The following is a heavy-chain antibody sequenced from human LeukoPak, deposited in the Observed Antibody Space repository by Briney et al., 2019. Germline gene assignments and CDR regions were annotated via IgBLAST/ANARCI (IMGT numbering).Heavy chain of an antibody. CDR1: GGSISSFY. J-gene: IGHJ6*02. CDR2: INHTGSN. D-gene: IGHD3-10*01. Sequence: SATLALTCTVSGGSISSFYWSWIRQPPGKGLDWHGYINHTGSNNFNPSLKSRVTISEDTSKNQFSLKLSSVTAADTAVYYCARMTMIRNGAWYYYGMDVWGQGTTVTVSS. V-gene: IGHV4-59*01. CDR3: ARMTMIRNGAWYYYGMDV.